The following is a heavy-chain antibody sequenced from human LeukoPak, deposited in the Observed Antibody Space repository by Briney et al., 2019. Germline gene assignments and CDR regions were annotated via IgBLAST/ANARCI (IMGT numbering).Heavy chain of an antibody. CDR1: GFAFSNYA. CDR2: IIGSGGRT. J-gene: IGHJ4*02. V-gene: IGHV3-23*01. CDR3: AKDRWNTAMAHFDY. Sequence: GGSLRLSCAASGFAFSNYAMSWARQAPGKGLEWVSGIIGSGGRTHYVDSVKGRFTISRDNSKNTLYLQMNSLRAEDTAVYYCAKDRWNTAMAHFDYWGQGTLVTVSS. D-gene: IGHD5-18*01.